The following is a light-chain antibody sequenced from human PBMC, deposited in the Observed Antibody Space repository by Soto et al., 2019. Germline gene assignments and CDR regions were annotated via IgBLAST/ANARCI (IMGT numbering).Light chain of an antibody. Sequence: QSVLTQPPSVSGSPGQSVTMSFTGTSSDVGSYNRVSGYQQPPGTAPKLMIYEVSNRPSGVPYRFSGSKSGNTASLTISGLQDEDEAYYYCSSYTSSSTFVFGGGTKLTVL. CDR2: EVS. J-gene: IGLJ3*02. V-gene: IGLV2-18*02. CDR1: SSDVGSYNR. CDR3: SSYTSSSTFV.